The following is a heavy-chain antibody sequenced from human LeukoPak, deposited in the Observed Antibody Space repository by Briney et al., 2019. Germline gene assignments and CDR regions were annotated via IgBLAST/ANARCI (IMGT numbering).Heavy chain of an antibody. Sequence: ASGKVSCKASGYTFTSYGISWVRQAPGQGLEWMGWISAYNGNTNYAQKLQGRVTMTTDTSTSTAYMELRSLRSDDTAVYYCARVVIPHYYYYYYMDVWGKGTTVTISS. J-gene: IGHJ6*03. CDR3: ARVVIPHYYYYYYMDV. V-gene: IGHV1-18*01. CDR1: GYTFTSYG. D-gene: IGHD4-23*01. CDR2: ISAYNGNT.